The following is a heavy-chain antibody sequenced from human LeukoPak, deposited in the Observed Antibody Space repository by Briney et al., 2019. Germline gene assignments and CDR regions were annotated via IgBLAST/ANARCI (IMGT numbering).Heavy chain of an antibody. J-gene: IGHJ5*01. CDR3: ARGGDRSSWFGS. D-gene: IGHD6-13*01. V-gene: IGHV3-30-3*01. CDR1: GFTFTNYA. CDR2: ISYDEGNK. Sequence: PGGSLRLSCAASGFTFTNYAMHWVRQAPGKGLEWVAVISYDEGNKYFADSVKGRFTISRDNSKNTLYLQMNSLRAEDTAVYYCARGGDRSSWFGSWGQGTLVTVSS.